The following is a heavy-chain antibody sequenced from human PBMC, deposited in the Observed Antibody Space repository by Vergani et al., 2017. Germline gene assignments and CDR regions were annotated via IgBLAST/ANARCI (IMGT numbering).Heavy chain of an antibody. D-gene: IGHD5-24*01. J-gene: IGHJ4*02. V-gene: IGHV1-69*11. CDR3: ASCSGRWLPPDY. Sequence: QVQLVQSGAEVKKPGSSVKVSCKASGGTFSSYAISWVRQAPGQGLEWMGRIIPILGTANYAQKFQGRVTITADESKSTAYMELSSLRSEDTAVYYCASCSGRWLPPDYWGQGTLVTVSS. CDR2: IIPILGTA. CDR1: GGTFSSYA.